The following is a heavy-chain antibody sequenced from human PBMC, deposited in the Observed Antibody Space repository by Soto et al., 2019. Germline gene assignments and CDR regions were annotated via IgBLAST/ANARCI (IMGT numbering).Heavy chain of an antibody. CDR3: ARVCGGDCHYGMDV. D-gene: IGHD2-21*02. Sequence: QVQLQESGPGLVKPSQTLSLTCTVSGGSISSGGYYWSWIRQHPGKGLEWIGYIYYSGSTYYNPSIQRRLTISVDTSKNQFSLKLSSVTAADTAVYYCARVCGGDCHYGMDVWGQGTTVTVSS. CDR1: GGSISSGGYY. V-gene: IGHV4-31*03. CDR2: IYYSGST. J-gene: IGHJ6*02.